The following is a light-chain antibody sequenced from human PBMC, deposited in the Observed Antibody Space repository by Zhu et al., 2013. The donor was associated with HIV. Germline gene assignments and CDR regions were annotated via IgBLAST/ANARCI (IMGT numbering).Light chain of an antibody. CDR2: NNH. J-gene: IGLJ2*01. CDR3: AAWDDSLTVV. CDR1: SSNIGSNY. Sequence: QSVLTQPPSASGTPGQRVTISCSGSSSNIGSNYVYWYQQVPGTAPKLLIYNNHQRPSGVPDRFSGSKSGTSASLAISGLQSEDEADYYCAAWDDSLTVVFGGGTRLTVL. V-gene: IGLV1-47*02.